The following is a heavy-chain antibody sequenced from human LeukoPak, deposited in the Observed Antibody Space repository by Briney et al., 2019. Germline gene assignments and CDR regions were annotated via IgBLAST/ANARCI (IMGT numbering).Heavy chain of an antibody. V-gene: IGHV4-34*01. CDR2: INHSGST. J-gene: IGHJ5*02. D-gene: IGHD2-2*01. Sequence: PSETLSLTCAVYGGSFSGYYWSWIRQPPGKGLEWIGEINHSGSTNYNPSLKSRVTISVDTSKNQFSLKLSSVTAADTAVYYCARRRCSSTSCYRRSPLNWFDPWGQGTLVTVSS. CDR1: GGSFSGYY. CDR3: ARRRCSSTSCYRRSPLNWFDP.